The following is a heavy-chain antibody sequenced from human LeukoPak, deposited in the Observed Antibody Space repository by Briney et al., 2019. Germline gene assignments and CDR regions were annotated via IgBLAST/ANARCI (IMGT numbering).Heavy chain of an antibody. CDR3: ARVRVVVPAARPGYYYYYYMDV. J-gene: IGHJ6*03. V-gene: IGHV4-34*01. CDR2: INHSGST. D-gene: IGHD2-2*01. Sequence: KPSETLSLTCAVYGGSFSGYYWSWIRQPPGKGLEWIGEINHSGSTNYNPSLKSRVTISVDTSKNQFSLKLSSVTAADTAVYYCARVRVVVPAARPGYYYYYYMDVWGKGTTVTVSS. CDR1: GGSFSGYY.